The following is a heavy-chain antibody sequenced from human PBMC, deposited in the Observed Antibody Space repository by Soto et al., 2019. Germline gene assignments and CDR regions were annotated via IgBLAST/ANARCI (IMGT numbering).Heavy chain of an antibody. CDR1: GYSFANYW. CDR3: ARNRLRQYYYGMDV. J-gene: IGHJ6*02. V-gene: IGHV5-51*01. D-gene: IGHD3-10*01. Sequence: ESLKISCQGSGYSFANYWIAWVRQMPGKGLEWVGVIYPGDSDTRYSPSFRGQVTISADKSISHVYLQWSSLKASDTAMYYCARNRLRQYYYGMDVWGQGTTVTVSS. CDR2: IYPGDSDT.